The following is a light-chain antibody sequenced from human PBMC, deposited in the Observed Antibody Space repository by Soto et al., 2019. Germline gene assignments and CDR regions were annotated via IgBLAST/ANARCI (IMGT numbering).Light chain of an antibody. CDR3: QQYGSSPPIT. Sequence: DIQMTQSPSSLSASVGDRVTITCRASQSISSYLNWYQQKPGKAPKLLIYAASSLQSGVPSRFSGSGSETDFTLTISSLQPEDFAVYYCQQYGSSPPITFGQGTRLEIK. V-gene: IGKV1-39*01. CDR1: QSISSY. CDR2: AAS. J-gene: IGKJ5*01.